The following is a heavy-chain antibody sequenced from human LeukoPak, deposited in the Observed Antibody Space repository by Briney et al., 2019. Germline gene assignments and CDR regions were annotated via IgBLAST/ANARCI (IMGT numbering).Heavy chain of an antibody. Sequence: GGSLRLSCAASGFTFSSYAIHWVRQAPGKGLEWVAVISYDGSNKYYADSVKGRFTISRDNSKNTLYLQMNSLRAEDTAVYYCAKDRPLYSGSQHFDYWGQGTLVTVSS. D-gene: IGHD1-26*01. CDR1: GFTFSSYA. CDR3: AKDRPLYSGSQHFDY. V-gene: IGHV3-30-3*01. CDR2: ISYDGSNK. J-gene: IGHJ4*02.